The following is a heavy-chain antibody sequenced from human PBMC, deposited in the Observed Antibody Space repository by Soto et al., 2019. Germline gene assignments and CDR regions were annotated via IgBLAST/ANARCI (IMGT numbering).Heavy chain of an antibody. D-gene: IGHD6-19*01. CDR1: GFTFSSYR. Sequence: GGSPRLSCAASGFTFSSYRMNWVRQAPGKGLEWVSVICGSGDNTYYADSVKGRFTISRDNSKNTLYLQMNSLRAEDTAVYYCARAVSSGWRDAFDIWGQGTMVTVSS. CDR2: ICGSGDNT. V-gene: IGHV3-23*01. J-gene: IGHJ3*02. CDR3: ARAVSSGWRDAFDI.